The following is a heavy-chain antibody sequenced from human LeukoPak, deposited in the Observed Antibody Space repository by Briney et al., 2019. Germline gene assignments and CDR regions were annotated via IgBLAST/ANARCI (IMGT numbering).Heavy chain of an antibody. D-gene: IGHD2/OR15-2a*01. CDR1: GGSISSSSYY. CDR3: ARAFYDTHTFDI. V-gene: IGHV4-61*01. Sequence: PSETLSLTCTVSGGSISSSSYYWSWIRQPPGKGLEWIGYFYYSGSTNYNPSLKSRVTISVDTSKNQFSLKLSSVTAADTAVYYCARAFYDTHTFDIWGQGTMVIVSS. J-gene: IGHJ3*02. CDR2: FYYSGST.